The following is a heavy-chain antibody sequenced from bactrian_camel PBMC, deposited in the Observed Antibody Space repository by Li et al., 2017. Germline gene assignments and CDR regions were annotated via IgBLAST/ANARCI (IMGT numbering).Heavy chain of an antibody. V-gene: IGHV3S40*01. D-gene: IGHD3*01. CDR2: KYTNGGSI. J-gene: IGHJ4*01. CDR3: AAGSFCVPSAIDY. Sequence: DVQLVESGGGSVQAGGSLRLSCVAPGYTHGTNCIGWFRQAAGKGREGVVAKYTNGGSIYYADSVKGRFTISQDKAKNTVYLQMNSLKPEDSGMYYCAAGSFCVPSAIDYWGQGTQVTVS. CDR1: GYTHGTNC.